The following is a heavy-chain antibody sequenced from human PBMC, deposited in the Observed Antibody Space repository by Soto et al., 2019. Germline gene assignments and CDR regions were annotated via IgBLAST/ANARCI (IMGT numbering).Heavy chain of an antibody. Sequence: ASVKVSCKASGYTFTGYYMHWVRQAPGQGLEWMGWINPNSGDTNYARKFQGRVTMTRDTSISTAYMELSRLRSDDTAVYYCARALVSGGMVRGVIITSGGMDVWGQGTTVTVSS. J-gene: IGHJ6*02. D-gene: IGHD3-10*01. CDR2: INPNSGDT. CDR3: ARALVSGGMVRGVIITSGGMDV. CDR1: GYTFTGYY. V-gene: IGHV1-2*02.